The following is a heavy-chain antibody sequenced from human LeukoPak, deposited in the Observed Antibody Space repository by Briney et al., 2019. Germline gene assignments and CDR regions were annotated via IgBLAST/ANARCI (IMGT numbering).Heavy chain of an antibody. CDR1: GFTFSSYA. D-gene: IGHD3-3*01. V-gene: IGHV3-23*01. CDR3: AKDKSIFGVVIIPHYFDY. J-gene: IGHJ4*02. CDR2: ISGSGGST. Sequence: GGSLRLSCAASGFTFSSYAMSWVRQAPGKGLEWVSAISGSGGSTYYAVSVKGRFTISRDNSKNRLYLQMNSLRAEDTAVYYCAKDKSIFGVVIIPHYFDYWGQGTLVTVSS.